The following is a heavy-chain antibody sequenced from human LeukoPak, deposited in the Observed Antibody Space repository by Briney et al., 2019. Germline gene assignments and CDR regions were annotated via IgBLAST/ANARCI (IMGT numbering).Heavy chain of an antibody. CDR3: ARDGPDSSSSDFDY. CDR1: GFTVSSNY. D-gene: IGHD6-6*01. V-gene: IGHV3-7*01. CDR2: IKQDGSAK. J-gene: IGHJ4*02. Sequence: PGGSLRLSCAASGFTVSSNYMSWVRQAPGKGLEWVANIKQDGSAKYYVDSVKGRFTISRDNAKNSLYLQMNSLRAEDAAVYYCARDGPDSSSSDFDYWGQGTLVTVSS.